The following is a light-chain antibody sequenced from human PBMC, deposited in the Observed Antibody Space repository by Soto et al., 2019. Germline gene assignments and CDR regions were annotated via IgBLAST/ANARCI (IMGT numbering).Light chain of an antibody. CDR3: LQYSSHSWT. J-gene: IGKJ1*01. CDR1: RSFSDW. Sequence: DIQMTQSPSSLSPSVGDRVTITCRASRSFSDWLAWYQQKPGKAPELLIFDASNLKSGVSSRFSGSGSGTEFTLTISRLQPDDVATYYCLQYSSHSWTFGQGTKVDIK. CDR2: DAS. V-gene: IGKV1-5*01.